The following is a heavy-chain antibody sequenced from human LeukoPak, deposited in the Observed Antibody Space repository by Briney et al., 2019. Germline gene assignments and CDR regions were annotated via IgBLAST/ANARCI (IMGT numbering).Heavy chain of an antibody. CDR1: GFSFRSYG. J-gene: IGHJ4*02. CDR2: ISYDGSDK. D-gene: IGHD3-10*01. Sequence: GGSLRLSCAASGFSFRSYGMHWVRQAPGKGLEWVAVISYDGSDKYYADSMKGRFTISRDNSKSTLYLQMNSLRIEDTAVYYCAKVFGAGVLGYFDYWGQGTLVTVSS. CDR3: AKVFGAGVLGYFDY. V-gene: IGHV3-30*18.